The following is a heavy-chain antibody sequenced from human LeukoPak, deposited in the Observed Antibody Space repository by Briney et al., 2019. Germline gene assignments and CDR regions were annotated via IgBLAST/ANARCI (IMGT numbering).Heavy chain of an antibody. CDR3: ARHRNYYDSSVDY. Sequence: KPSETLSLTCTVSGGSISSYYWSWIRQSPGKGLEWIGYIYYSGSINYNPSLKSRVTISVDTSKNQFSLKLSSVTAADTAVYYCARHRNYYDSSVDYWGQGTLVTVSS. CDR1: GGSISSYY. D-gene: IGHD3-22*01. CDR2: IYYSGSI. V-gene: IGHV4-59*08. J-gene: IGHJ4*02.